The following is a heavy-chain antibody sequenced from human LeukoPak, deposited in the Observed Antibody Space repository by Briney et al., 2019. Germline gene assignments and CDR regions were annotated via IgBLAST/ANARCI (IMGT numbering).Heavy chain of an antibody. J-gene: IGHJ4*02. CDR3: ARDEARVLDY. Sequence: SETLSLTCTVSGGSIRNYYWSWIRQPPGKGLEWIGYVYYRGNTDYNPSLESRVTISVDTSKNQFSLRLSSVTAADTAVYYCARDEARVLDYWGQGTLVTVSS. CDR1: GGSIRNYY. V-gene: IGHV4-59*01. CDR2: VYYRGNT.